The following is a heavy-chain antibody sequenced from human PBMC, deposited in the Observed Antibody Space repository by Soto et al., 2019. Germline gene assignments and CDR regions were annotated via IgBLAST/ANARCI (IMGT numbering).Heavy chain of an antibody. Sequence: QVQLQESGPGLAKPSETLSLTCTVSGGSIRNFYWSWIRQPPGKGLECLGYAYYSVTTNYNPSLKSRVTISLDTSKNHFSLKLSSVTAADTAVYYCARGVAPAGFDYWGQGTLVTVSS. CDR1: GGSIRNFY. J-gene: IGHJ4*02. CDR3: ARGVAPAGFDY. V-gene: IGHV4-59*01. CDR2: AYYSVTT. D-gene: IGHD2-2*01.